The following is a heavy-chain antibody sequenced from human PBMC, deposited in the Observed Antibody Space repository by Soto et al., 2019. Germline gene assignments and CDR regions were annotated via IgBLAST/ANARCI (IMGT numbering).Heavy chain of an antibody. CDR1: GLTVSSNY. J-gene: IGHJ6*02. CDR3: ARMGQWRVPGDYYYGMDV. V-gene: IGHV3-53*01. CDR2: TYTGGDT. D-gene: IGHD6-19*01. Sequence: VQLVESGGGLIQPGGSLRLSCEASGLTVSSNYMNWVRQTPGKGLEWVSLTYTGGDTFYAASVKGRFTVSRDNSKNTLYLQMNSLRADDTAVYYCARMGQWRVPGDYYYGMDVWGQGTSVTVSS.